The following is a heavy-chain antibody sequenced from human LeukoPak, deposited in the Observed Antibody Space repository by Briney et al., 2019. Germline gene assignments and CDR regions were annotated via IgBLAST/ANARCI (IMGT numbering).Heavy chain of an antibody. V-gene: IGHV4-59*08. CDR1: GGSISTYY. Sequence: SETLSLTCTVSGGSISTYYWSWIRQSPGKGLEWIGSVYYSGSTNYNPSLKSRVSISVDTSKNQFSLELSSVTAADTAVYYCAVYSTRHTFDIWGQETMVTVSP. J-gene: IGHJ3*02. CDR2: VYYSGST. CDR3: AVYSTRHTFDI. D-gene: IGHD2-21*01.